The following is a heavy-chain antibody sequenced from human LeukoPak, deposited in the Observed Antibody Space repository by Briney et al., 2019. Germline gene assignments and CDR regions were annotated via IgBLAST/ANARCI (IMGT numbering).Heavy chain of an antibody. J-gene: IGHJ6*03. Sequence: GGSLRLSCTASGFTFSDYYISWIRQAPGKGLEWVSYISSSGSTIYYADSVKGRFTISRDNAKNSLYLQMNSLRAEDTAVYYCAREGATPSPYYYYYYMDVWGKGTTVIVSS. D-gene: IGHD1-26*01. CDR3: AREGATPSPYYYYYYMDV. CDR1: GFTFSDYY. V-gene: IGHV3-11*04. CDR2: ISSSGSTI.